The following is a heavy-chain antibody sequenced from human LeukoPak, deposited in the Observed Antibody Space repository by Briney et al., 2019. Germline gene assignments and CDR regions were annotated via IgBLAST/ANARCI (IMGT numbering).Heavy chain of an antibody. J-gene: IGHJ6*03. CDR3: AKDLADGRTLVYYYMDV. CDR1: GFTFSSYG. CDR2: ILYDGSNK. V-gene: IGHV3-30*02. Sequence: GGSLRLSCAASGFTFSSYGMHWVRQAPGKGLEWVAFILYDGSNKYYADSVKGRFTISRDNSKNTLYLQMNSLRAEDTAVYYCAKDLADGRTLVYYYMDVWGKGTTVTVSS. D-gene: IGHD2-2*01.